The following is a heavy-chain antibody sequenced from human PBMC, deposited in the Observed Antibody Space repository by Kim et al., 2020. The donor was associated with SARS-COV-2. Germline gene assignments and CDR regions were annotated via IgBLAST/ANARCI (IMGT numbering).Heavy chain of an antibody. CDR3: ARIRSGYLLGYGAFDI. J-gene: IGHJ3*02. CDR1: GGSFSGYY. CDR2: INHSGST. Sequence: SETLSLTCAVYGGSFSGYYWSWIRQPPGKGLEWIGEINHSGSTNYNPSLKSRVTISVDTSKNQFSLKLSSVTAADTAVYYCARIRSGYLLGYGAFDIWGQGTMVTVSS. D-gene: IGHD3-3*01. V-gene: IGHV4-34*01.